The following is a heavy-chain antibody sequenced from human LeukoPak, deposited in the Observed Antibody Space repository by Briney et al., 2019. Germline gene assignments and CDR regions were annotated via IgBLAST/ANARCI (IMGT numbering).Heavy chain of an antibody. D-gene: IGHD2-2*01. CDR1: GFTFSNYV. CDR3: AKSYWDTVVVPSAANY. Sequence: GGSLRLSCAASGFTFSNYVMHWVRQAPGKGLEWVAFRRYDGSNKDYADSVKGRFTISRDNSKNTLYLQMNSLRAEDTAVYYCAKSYWDTVVVPSAANYWGQGTLVTVSS. CDR2: RRYDGSNK. J-gene: IGHJ4*02. V-gene: IGHV3-30*02.